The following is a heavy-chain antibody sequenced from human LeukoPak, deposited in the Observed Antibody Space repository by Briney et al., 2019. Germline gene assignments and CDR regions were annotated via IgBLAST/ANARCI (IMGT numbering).Heavy chain of an antibody. Sequence: SETLSLTCAVYGRSFSGYYWSWLRHPPEKGLEWLGEINHSGSTNYNPSLKSRVTISVDTSKNQFSLKLSSVTAADTAVYYCARGSTKGGRGVSDYWGQGTLVTVSS. D-gene: IGHD3-10*01. CDR2: INHSGST. J-gene: IGHJ4*02. V-gene: IGHV4-34*01. CDR1: GRSFSGYY. CDR3: ARGSTKGGRGVSDY.